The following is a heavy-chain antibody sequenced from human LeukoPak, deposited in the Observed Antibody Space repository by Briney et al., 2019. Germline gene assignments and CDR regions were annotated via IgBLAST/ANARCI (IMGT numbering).Heavy chain of an antibody. CDR2: IYYSGST. CDR3: ARDFPSTQSYSSSWSWDY. V-gene: IGHV4-59*12. J-gene: IGHJ4*02. D-gene: IGHD6-13*01. Sequence: PSETLSLTCTVSGGPISSYYWSWIRQPPGKGLEWIGYIYYSGSTNYNPSLKSRVTISVDTSKNQFSLKLTSVTAADTAVYYCARDFPSTQSYSSSWSWDYWGQGTLVTVSS. CDR1: GGPISSYY.